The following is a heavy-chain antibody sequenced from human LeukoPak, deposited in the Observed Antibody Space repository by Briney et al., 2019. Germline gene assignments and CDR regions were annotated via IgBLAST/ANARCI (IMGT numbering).Heavy chain of an antibody. J-gene: IGHJ4*02. CDR1: GGSFSGYY. CDR2: INHSGST. V-gene: IGHV4-34*01. D-gene: IGHD3-9*01. Sequence: PSETLSLTCAVYGGSFSGYYWSWIPQPPGKGLEWIGEINHSGSTNYNPSLKSRVTISVDTSKNHFSLKLSSVTAADTAVYYCARGNYDILTGYLYWGQGTLVTVSS. CDR3: ARGNYDILTGYLY.